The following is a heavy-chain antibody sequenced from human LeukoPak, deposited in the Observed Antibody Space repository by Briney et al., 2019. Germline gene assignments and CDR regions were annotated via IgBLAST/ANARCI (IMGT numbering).Heavy chain of an antibody. Sequence: PETLSLTCAVYGGSFSGYYWSWIRQPPGKGLEWIGEINHSGSTNYNPPLKSRVTISVDTSKNQFSLKLSSVTAADTAVYYCARGDRWIQLSGGPFDYWGQGTLVTVSS. D-gene: IGHD5-18*01. J-gene: IGHJ4*02. CDR2: INHSGST. V-gene: IGHV4-34*01. CDR3: ARGDRWIQLSGGPFDY. CDR1: GGSFSGYY.